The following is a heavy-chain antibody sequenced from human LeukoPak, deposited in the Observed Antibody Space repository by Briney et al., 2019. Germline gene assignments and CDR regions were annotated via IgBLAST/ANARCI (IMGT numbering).Heavy chain of an antibody. Sequence: SETLSLTCTVSGGSISSYYWSWIRQPPGKGLEWIGYIYYSGSTNYNPSLKSRVTISVDTSKNQFSLKLSSVTAADTAVYYCARLRPRQWLVLDPGYYFDYWGQGTLVTVSS. CDR1: GGSISSYY. CDR3: ARLRPRQWLVLDPGYYFDY. V-gene: IGHV4-59*08. CDR2: IYYSGST. J-gene: IGHJ4*02. D-gene: IGHD6-19*01.